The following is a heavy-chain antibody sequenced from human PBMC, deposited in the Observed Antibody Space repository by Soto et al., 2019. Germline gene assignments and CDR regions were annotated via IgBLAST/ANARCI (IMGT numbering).Heavy chain of an antibody. V-gene: IGHV4-30-4*01. D-gene: IGHD1-7*01. CDR3: VIEANWNYEMGNYFDC. J-gene: IGHJ4*02. CDR2: IFRSGST. CDR1: GGSISSGDYY. Sequence: SETLSLTCTVSGGSISSGDYYWSWIRQPPGKGLEWIGYIFRSGSTYYNPSLKSRVTISVDTSKNQFSLKLSSVTAADTAVYYCVIEANWNYEMGNYFDCWGQGTLVTVAS.